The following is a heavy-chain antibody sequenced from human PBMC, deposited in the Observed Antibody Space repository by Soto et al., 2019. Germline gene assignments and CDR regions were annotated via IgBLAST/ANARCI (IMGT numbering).Heavy chain of an antibody. J-gene: IGHJ4*02. CDR2: ITGSGREG. D-gene: IGHD4-17*01. V-gene: IGHV3-23*01. CDR1: GFSFSTFA. Sequence: GGSLRLSCVASGFSFSTFAMSWVRQAPGKGLAWVSRITGSGREGYYADSVRGRFTISRDNSRNTLLLQMNSLRDDDTAVYFFAKDPSESADFGDGWAPFDYWGRGTQVTVSS. CDR3: AKDPSESADFGDGWAPFDY.